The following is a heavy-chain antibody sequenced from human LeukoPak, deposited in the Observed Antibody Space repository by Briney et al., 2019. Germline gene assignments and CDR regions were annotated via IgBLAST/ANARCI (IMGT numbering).Heavy chain of an antibody. V-gene: IGHV3-9*01. CDR1: GFTFDDYA. D-gene: IGHD6-13*01. CDR2: ISWNSGGI. J-gene: IGHJ4*02. Sequence: GGSLRLSCAASGFTFDDYAMHWVRQAPGKGLEWVSGISWNSGGIGYADSVKGRFTISRDNAKNSLYLQMNSLRAEDTALYYCAKGDSSSWLAFDYWGQGTLVTVSS. CDR3: AKGDSSSWLAFDY.